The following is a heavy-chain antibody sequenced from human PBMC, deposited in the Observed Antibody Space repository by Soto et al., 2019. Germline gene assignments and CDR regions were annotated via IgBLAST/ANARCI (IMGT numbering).Heavy chain of an antibody. CDR2: IIPIYGKA. Sequence: SVKVSCKASGGTFSSYAISWVRQAPGQGLEWMGGIIPIYGKANYAQKFQGRVTMTEDKSTDTAYMELSSLRSEDTAVYYCATDLSRITIFGVVRRRGYFDYWGQGTLVTVSS. CDR1: GGTFSSYA. V-gene: IGHV1-69*06. J-gene: IGHJ4*02. CDR3: ATDLSRITIFGVVRRRGYFDY. D-gene: IGHD3-3*01.